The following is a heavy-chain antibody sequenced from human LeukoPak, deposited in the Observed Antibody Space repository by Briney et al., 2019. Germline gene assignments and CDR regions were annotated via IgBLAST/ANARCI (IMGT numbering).Heavy chain of an antibody. CDR2: ISGSGGST. CDR3: ARIAAAGSYNWFDP. Sequence: GGSLRLSCAASGFTFSSYAMSWVRQAPGKGLEWVSAISGSGGSTYYADSVKGRFTISRDNFNNTLYLQMNSLRAEDTAVYYCARIAAAGSYNWFDPWGQGTLVTVSS. CDR1: GFTFSSYA. D-gene: IGHD6-13*01. V-gene: IGHV3-23*01. J-gene: IGHJ5*02.